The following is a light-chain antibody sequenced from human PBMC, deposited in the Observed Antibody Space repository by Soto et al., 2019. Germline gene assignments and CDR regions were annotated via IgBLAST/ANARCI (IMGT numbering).Light chain of an antibody. CDR2: GNS. V-gene: IGLV1-40*01. CDR1: SANIGAGYD. J-gene: IGLJ2*01. CDR3: QSYDSSLSGVL. Sequence: QSVLTQPPSVSGAPGQRVTISCTGSSANIGAGYDVHWYQQLPGKAPKLLIYGNSNRPSGVPDRFSRSKSCTSASLAITGLQAEDEADYYCQSYDSSLSGVLFGGGTKVTVL.